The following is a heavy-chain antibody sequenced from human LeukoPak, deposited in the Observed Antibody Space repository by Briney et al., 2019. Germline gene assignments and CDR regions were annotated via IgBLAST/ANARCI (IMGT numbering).Heavy chain of an antibody. D-gene: IGHD2-2*01. V-gene: IGHV4-34*01. J-gene: IGHJ6*02. CDR2: INHSGST. CDR3: ARDKTYCSSTSCPIYYYYGMDV. Sequence: SETLSLTCTVAGGSISSFYWGWIRQPPGKGLEWIGEINHSGSTNYNPSLKSRVTISVDTSKNQFSLKLSSVTAADTAVYYCARDKTYCSSTSCPIYYYYGMDVWGQGTTVTVSS. CDR1: GGSISSFY.